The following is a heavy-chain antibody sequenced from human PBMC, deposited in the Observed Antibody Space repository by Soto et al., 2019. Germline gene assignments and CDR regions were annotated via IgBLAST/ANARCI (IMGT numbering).Heavy chain of an antibody. CDR3: ARATLARWFDP. V-gene: IGHV4-59*01. D-gene: IGHD3-3*02. CDR1: CGSIISYY. Sequence: PSETLSLTCTVSCGSIISYYWSWIRQPPGKGLEWIGYIYYSGSTNYNPSLKSRVTISVDTSKNQFSLKLISVTAADTAVYYCARATLARWFDPWGQGTLVTVSS. CDR2: IYYSGST. J-gene: IGHJ5*02.